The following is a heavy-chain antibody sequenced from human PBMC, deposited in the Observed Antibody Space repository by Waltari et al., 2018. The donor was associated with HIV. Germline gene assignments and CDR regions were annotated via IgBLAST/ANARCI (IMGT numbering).Heavy chain of an antibody. J-gene: IGHJ5*02. Sequence: EVQLVESGGCLVQPGGSLRLSCAASGFTFSSYWMSWVRQAPGKGLEWVANIKQEGSEKYYVDSMKGRFTISRDNAKNSLYLQINSLRAEDTAVYYCAGRSPARRLNWFDPWGQGTLVIVSS. CDR1: GFTFSSYW. CDR3: AGRSPARRLNWFDP. V-gene: IGHV3-7*01. CDR2: IKQEGSEK. D-gene: IGHD2-8*01.